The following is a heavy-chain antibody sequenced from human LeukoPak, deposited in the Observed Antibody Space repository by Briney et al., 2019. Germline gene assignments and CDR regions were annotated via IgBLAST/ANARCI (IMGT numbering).Heavy chain of an antibody. J-gene: IGHJ5*02. V-gene: IGHV1-2*02. CDR1: GYTFTGYY. CDR3: ARDLRYYGSGSQTRNWFDP. Sequence: ASVKVSCKASGYTFTGYYMHWVRQAPGPGLEWMGWINPNSGGTNYAQKFQGRVTMTRDTSISTAYMELSRLRSDDTAVYYCARDLRYYGSGSQTRNWFDPWGQGTLVTVSS. CDR2: INPNSGGT. D-gene: IGHD3-10*01.